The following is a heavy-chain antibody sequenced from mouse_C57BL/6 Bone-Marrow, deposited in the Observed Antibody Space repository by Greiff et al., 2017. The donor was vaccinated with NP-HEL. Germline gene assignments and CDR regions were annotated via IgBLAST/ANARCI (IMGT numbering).Heavy chain of an antibody. Sequence: EVKLVESGGGLVKPGGSLKLSCAASGFTFSSYAMSWVRQTPEKRLEWVATISDGGSYTYYPDNVQGRFTISRDNAKNNLYLQMSHLKSEDTAMYYCARGITLYYFDYWGQGTTLTVSS. CDR2: ISDGGSYT. D-gene: IGHD1-1*01. V-gene: IGHV5-4*03. CDR1: GFTFSSYA. J-gene: IGHJ2*01. CDR3: ARGITLYYFDY.